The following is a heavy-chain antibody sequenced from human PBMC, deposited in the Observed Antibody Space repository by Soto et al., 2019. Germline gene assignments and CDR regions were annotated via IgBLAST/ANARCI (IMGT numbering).Heavy chain of an antibody. D-gene: IGHD4-17*01. CDR1: GFIVSDTY. J-gene: IGHJ4*02. V-gene: IGHV3-53*04. CDR2: MYPDGSR. Sequence: EVHLVESGGDLVQPGGSLRLSCVASGFIVSDTYVSWVRQAPGEGLEWVSVMYPDGSRHYAESVKGRFAISRQNSENTVYSKINNLRTEDAAGYDCAKARGNYGDGGVDHWGQGTMFTVSS. CDR3: AKARGNYGDGGVDH.